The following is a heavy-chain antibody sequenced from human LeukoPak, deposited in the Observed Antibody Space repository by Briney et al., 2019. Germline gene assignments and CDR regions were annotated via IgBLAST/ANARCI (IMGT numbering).Heavy chain of an antibody. J-gene: IGHJ4*02. CDR3: ARGGYSSGWYVVY. V-gene: IGHV3-11*06. CDR1: GFTFSDYY. CDR2: ISSSSSYT. D-gene: IGHD6-19*01. Sequence: GGSLRLSCAASGFTFSDYYMSWIRQAPGKGLEWVSYISSSSSYTNYADSVKGRFTISRDNAKNSLYLQMNSLRAEDTAVYYCARGGYSSGWYVVYWGQGTLVPVSS.